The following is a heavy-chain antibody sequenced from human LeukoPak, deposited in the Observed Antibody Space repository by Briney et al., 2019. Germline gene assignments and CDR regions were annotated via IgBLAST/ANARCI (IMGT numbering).Heavy chain of an antibody. CDR2: ISSSSSTI. Sequence: GGSLRLSCAASGFTFSSYSMNWVRQAPGKGLEWVSYISSSSSTIYYADSVKGRFTISRDNAKNSLCLQMNSLRDEDTAVYYCASHQGPQWFDPWGQGTLVTVSS. D-gene: IGHD2-2*01. V-gene: IGHV3-48*02. CDR3: ASHQGPQWFDP. J-gene: IGHJ5*02. CDR1: GFTFSSYS.